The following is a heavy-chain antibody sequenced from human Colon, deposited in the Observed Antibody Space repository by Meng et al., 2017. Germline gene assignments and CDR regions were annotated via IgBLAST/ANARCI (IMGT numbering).Heavy chain of an antibody. CDR1: GFRFSNYA. CDR3: AKVTVARGVPY. Sequence: GESLKISCAASGFRFSNYAMSWVRQAPGKGLEWVSAITGDGSTTYSADSVKGRFTISRDNSKNTLYLQINSLRADDTAVYFCAKVTVARGVPYWGQGTLVTVSS. V-gene: IGHV3-23*01. J-gene: IGHJ4*02. D-gene: IGHD3-10*01. CDR2: ITGDGSTT.